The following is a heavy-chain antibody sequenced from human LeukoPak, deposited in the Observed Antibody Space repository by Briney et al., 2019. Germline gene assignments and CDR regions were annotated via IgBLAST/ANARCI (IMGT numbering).Heavy chain of an antibody. CDR2: INHSGST. CDR1: GGSISSSSYY. Sequence: SETVSLTCTVSGGSISSSSYYWGWIRQPPGKGLEWIGVINHSGSTNYNPSLESRVTISVDTSKNQFSLNLSSVTAADTAVYYCSRASQYYYDSSGYPLFDYWGQGTLVTVSS. V-gene: IGHV4-39*07. D-gene: IGHD3-22*01. J-gene: IGHJ4*02. CDR3: SRASQYYYDSSGYPLFDY.